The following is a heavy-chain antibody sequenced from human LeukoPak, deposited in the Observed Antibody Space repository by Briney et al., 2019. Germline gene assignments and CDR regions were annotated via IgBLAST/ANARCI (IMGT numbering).Heavy chain of an antibody. D-gene: IGHD6-19*01. CDR2: ISGGGGTT. CDR3: AKYETWTSGRYFDY. Sequence: GGSLRLSCAASGFSFNGYAMAWVRQAPGKGLEWVSTISGGGGTTYYADSVKGRFTISRDNSKSTLYLQLDSLRAEDTALYYCAKYETWTSGRYFDYWGQGTLVTVSS. V-gene: IGHV3-23*01. J-gene: IGHJ4*02. CDR1: GFSFNGYA.